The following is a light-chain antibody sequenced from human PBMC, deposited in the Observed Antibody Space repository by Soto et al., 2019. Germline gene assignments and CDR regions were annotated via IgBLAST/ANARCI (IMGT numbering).Light chain of an antibody. CDR2: KAS. CDR1: QTISSW. V-gene: IGKV1-5*03. J-gene: IGKJ5*01. CDR3: QQSYSSSPIT. Sequence: DIQMTQSPSTLSGSVGDRVTITCRASQTISSWLAWYQQKPGKAPKLLIYKASTLKSGVPSRFSGSGSGTEFTLTISSLRPEDFASYYCQQSYSSSPITFGPGTRLEIK.